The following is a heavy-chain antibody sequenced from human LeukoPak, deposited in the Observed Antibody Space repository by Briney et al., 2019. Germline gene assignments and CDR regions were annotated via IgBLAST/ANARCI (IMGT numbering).Heavy chain of an antibody. D-gene: IGHD6-19*01. J-gene: IGHJ5*02. Sequence: SETLSLTCTVSGGSISNYYWNWIRQPPGKGLECIGYTYYSGSTNYNPSLKSRVTISVDTSKNQFSLKLSSVTAADTAVYYCARAGARYSSGWYWFDPWGQGTLVTVSS. CDR3: ARAGARYSSGWYWFDP. CDR1: GGSISNYY. V-gene: IGHV4-59*01. CDR2: TYYSGST.